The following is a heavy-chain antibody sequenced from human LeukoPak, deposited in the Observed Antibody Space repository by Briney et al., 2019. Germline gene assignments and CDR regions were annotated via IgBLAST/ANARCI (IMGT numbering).Heavy chain of an antibody. CDR1: GGSFSGYY. CDR3: ARATGEYYDSSGYPFDY. J-gene: IGHJ4*02. CDR2: INHSGST. D-gene: IGHD3-22*01. V-gene: IGHV4-34*01. Sequence: SETLSLTCAVYGGSFSGYYWSWIRQPPGKGLEWIGEINHSGSTNYNPSLKSRVTISVDTSKNQFSLKLSSVTAADTAVYYCARATGEYYDSSGYPFDYWGQGTLVTVSS.